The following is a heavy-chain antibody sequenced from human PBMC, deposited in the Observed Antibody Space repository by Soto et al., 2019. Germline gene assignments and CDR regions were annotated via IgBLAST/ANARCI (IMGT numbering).Heavy chain of an antibody. CDR3: TRRPTSCYGGGCDY. CDR1: GFTFSGSA. CDR2: IRSKANSYAT. Sequence: EVQLVESGGGLVQPGGSLKLSCAASGFTFSGSAMHWVRKASGKGLEWVGRIRSKANSYATAYAASVKGRFTISRDDSKNTAYLQMNSLKTEDTAVYYCTRRPTSCYGGGCDYWGQGTLVTVSS. V-gene: IGHV3-73*01. D-gene: IGHD2-2*01. J-gene: IGHJ4*02.